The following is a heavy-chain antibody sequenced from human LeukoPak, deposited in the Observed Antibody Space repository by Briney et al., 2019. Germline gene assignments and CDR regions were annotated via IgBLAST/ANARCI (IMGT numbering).Heavy chain of an antibody. Sequence: GGSLRLSCAASGFIFSSYSMNWVRQAPGKGLEWVSSISSTSRYIYYADSVKGRFTISSDNSKNTLYLQMNSLRAEDTAVYYCAKRGAEVGATVAPGDYWGQGTLVTVSS. D-gene: IGHD1-26*01. CDR3: AKRGAEVGATVAPGDY. CDR2: ISSTSRYI. CDR1: GFIFSSYS. V-gene: IGHV3-21*04. J-gene: IGHJ4*02.